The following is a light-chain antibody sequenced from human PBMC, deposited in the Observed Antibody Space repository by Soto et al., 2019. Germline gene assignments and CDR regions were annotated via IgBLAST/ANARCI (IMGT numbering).Light chain of an antibody. CDR2: GAS. Sequence: IQLTQSPSSLSASVGDRVTITCRASQGLNTNLAWYQQKPGKAPNLLIYGASTLQKGPPSRFSGNGSGTVFTLTISSLQPEDLATYYCQQSNNYFTFGPGTKVDIK. CDR3: QQSNNYFT. J-gene: IGKJ3*01. V-gene: IGKV1-9*01. CDR1: QGLNTN.